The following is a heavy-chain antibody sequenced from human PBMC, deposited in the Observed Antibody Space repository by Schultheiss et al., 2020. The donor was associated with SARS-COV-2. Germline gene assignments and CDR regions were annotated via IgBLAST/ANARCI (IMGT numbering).Heavy chain of an antibody. CDR2: INPNSGGT. CDR3: ARGIQRYCSSTKCYGGYMDV. CDR1: GYTFTTHA. V-gene: IGHV1-3*01. J-gene: IGHJ6*03. D-gene: IGHD2-2*01. Sequence: ASVKVSCKASGYTFTTHALHWVRQAPGQGLEWMGWINPNSGGTNYAQKFQGRVTITADKSTSTAYMELRGLRSDDTAVYYCARGIQRYCSSTKCYGGYMDVWGKGTTVTVSS.